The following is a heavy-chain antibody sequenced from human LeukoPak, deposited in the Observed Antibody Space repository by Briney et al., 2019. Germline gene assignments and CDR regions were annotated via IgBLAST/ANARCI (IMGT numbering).Heavy chain of an antibody. J-gene: IGHJ3*02. V-gene: IGHV1-2*04. CDR3: ARGGYCSGGSCYFFFDI. D-gene: IGHD2-15*01. CDR1: GHTFTGYY. CDR2: INPNSGGT. Sequence: ASVKVSCKASGHTFTGYYMHWVRQAPGQGLEWMGWINPNSGGTNYAQKFQGWVTMTRDTSISTAYMELSRLRSDDTAVYYCARGGYCSGGSCYFFFDIWGQGTMVTVSS.